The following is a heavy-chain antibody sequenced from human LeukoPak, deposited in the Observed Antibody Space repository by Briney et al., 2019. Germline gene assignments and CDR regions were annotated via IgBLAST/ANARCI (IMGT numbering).Heavy chain of an antibody. J-gene: IGHJ3*01. Sequence: ASVKVSCKTSGYSFTGYYIHWVRQAPRQGLEWVGYINPNTGGTKYAQKFQDRITMTRDTSITTVYVELSGLKSDDTAIYYCARPLLLAGAFDLWGQGTLVAVSS. CDR3: ARPLLLAGAFDL. V-gene: IGHV1-2*02. CDR2: INPNTGGT. D-gene: IGHD2-21*02. CDR1: GYSFTGYY.